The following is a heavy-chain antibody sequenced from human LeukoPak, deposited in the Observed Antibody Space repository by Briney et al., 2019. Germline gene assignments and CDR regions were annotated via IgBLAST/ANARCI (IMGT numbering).Heavy chain of an antibody. J-gene: IGHJ3*02. V-gene: IGHV1-18*01. D-gene: IGHD3-22*01. Sequence: ASVKVSCKASGYTFSTYGISWVRQAPGQGPEWMGWISAFKGNTNYAQKLQGRVTMATDTSTTTAYMELRSLSSDDTAVYYCARDFLSYDGSENHFEDTFDIWGQGTMVTVSS. CDR2: ISAFKGNT. CDR1: GYTFSTYG. CDR3: ARDFLSYDGSENHFEDTFDI.